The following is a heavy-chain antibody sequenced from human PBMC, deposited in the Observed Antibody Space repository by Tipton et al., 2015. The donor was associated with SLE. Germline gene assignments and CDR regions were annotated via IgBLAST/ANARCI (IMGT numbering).Heavy chain of an antibody. CDR1: GFTFSSYA. J-gene: IGHJ4*02. Sequence: SLRLSCAASGFTFSSYAMHWVRQAPGKGLEWVAFVRFDGSDTYYGDSVKGRFSISRDNAKNTLYLQMNSLRPEDTAVYYCAIPRGGGFDYWGQGTLVTVSS. V-gene: IGHV3-30*02. CDR2: VRFDGSDT. CDR3: AIPRGGGFDY. D-gene: IGHD3-16*01.